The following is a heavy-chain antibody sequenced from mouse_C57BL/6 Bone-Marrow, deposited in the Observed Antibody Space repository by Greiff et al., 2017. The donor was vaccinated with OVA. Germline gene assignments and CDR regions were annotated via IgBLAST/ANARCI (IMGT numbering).Heavy chain of an antibody. CDR1: GFNIKDDY. CDR3: TTGVTTDYYAMDY. D-gene: IGHD2-2*01. V-gene: IGHV14-4*01. Sequence: DVQLQESGAELVRPGASVKLSCTASGFNIKDDYMHWVKQRPEQGLEWIGWIDPENGDTEYASKFQGKATITADTSSNTAYLQLSSLTSEDTAVYYCTTGVTTDYYAMDYWGQGTSVTVSS. CDR2: IDPENGDT. J-gene: IGHJ4*01.